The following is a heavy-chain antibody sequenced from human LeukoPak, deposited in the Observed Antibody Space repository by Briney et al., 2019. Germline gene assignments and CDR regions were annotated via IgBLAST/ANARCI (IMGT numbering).Heavy chain of an antibody. CDR3: ATLMYGSSYFDL. V-gene: IGHV4-59*08. D-gene: IGHD2-8*01. CDR2: IYYGGST. CDR1: AGSISNYY. Sequence: SETLSLTCTVSAGSISNYYWSGIRQPPGKGLEWIGCIYYGGSTNNNPSLASRVTISVDTSKNQFSLKMSSVTAADTAVYYCATLMYGSSYFDLWGRGTLVTVSS. J-gene: IGHJ2*01.